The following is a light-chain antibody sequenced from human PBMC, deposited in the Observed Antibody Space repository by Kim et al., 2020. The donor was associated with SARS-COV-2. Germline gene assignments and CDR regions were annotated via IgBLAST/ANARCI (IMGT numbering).Light chain of an antibody. J-gene: IGLJ2*01. CDR3: NSRDSNDNVV. CDR2: GKN. CDR1: SLRSYY. Sequence: VALGQTVMLTCQGASLRSYYATWYQQKPGQAPILVIYGKNNRPSGSPDRFSGASSGNTASLTITGTQAGDEADYYCNSRDSNDNVVFGGGTQLTVL. V-gene: IGLV3-19*01.